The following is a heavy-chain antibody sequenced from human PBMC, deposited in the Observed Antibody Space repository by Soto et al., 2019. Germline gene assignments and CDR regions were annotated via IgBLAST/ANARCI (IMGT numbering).Heavy chain of an antibody. CDR1: GFTFSSYG. CDR2: ISYDGSNK. V-gene: IGHV3-30*18. CDR3: AKTPRAYRIVGATTADY. Sequence: QVRLVESGGGVVQPGRSLRLSCAASGFTFSSYGMHWVRQAPGKGLEWVAVISYDGSNKYYADSVKGRFTISRDNSKNTLYLQMNSLRAEDTAVYYCAKTPRAYRIVGATTADYWGQGTLVTVSS. J-gene: IGHJ4*02. D-gene: IGHD1-26*01.